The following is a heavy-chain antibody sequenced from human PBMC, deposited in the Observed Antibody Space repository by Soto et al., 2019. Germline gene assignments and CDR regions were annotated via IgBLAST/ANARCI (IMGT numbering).Heavy chain of an antibody. V-gene: IGHV1-69*12. CDR2: ITPIFGTA. Sequence: QVQLVQSGAEVKKPGSSVKVSCKASGGTFSSYAISWVRQAPGQGLEWMGGITPIFGTANYAQKFQGRVTITADESTSTAYMELSSLRSEDTAVYYCARNPDTNYYYGMDVWGQGTTVTVSS. CDR1: GGTFSSYA. J-gene: IGHJ6*02. CDR3: ARNPDTNYYYGMDV.